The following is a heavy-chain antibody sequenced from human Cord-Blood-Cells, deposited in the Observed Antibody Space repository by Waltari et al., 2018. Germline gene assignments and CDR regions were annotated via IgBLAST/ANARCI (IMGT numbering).Heavy chain of an antibody. CDR2: IYYSGST. Sequence: QVQLQESGPGLVKPSETLSLTCPVPGGSISSYSWSWIRQPPGKGLEWIGYIYYSGSTNYNPSLKSRVTISVDTSKNQFSLKLSSVTAADTAVYYCARDRKLDYWGQGTLVTVSS. V-gene: IGHV4-59*01. CDR3: ARDRKLDY. CDR1: GGSISSYS. J-gene: IGHJ4*02.